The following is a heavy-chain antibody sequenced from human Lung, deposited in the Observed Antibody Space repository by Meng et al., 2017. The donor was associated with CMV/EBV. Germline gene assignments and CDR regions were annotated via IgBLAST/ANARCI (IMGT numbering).Heavy chain of an antibody. CDR1: GDIVSSNSAA. CDR3: ARGINGGCGD. Sequence: QVPLTQSGPGLVKPSQTPSLTCAISGDIVSSNSAAWHWIRQSPSRGLEWLGRTYYRSKWYHEYAVSVKSRITISPDTPKNQFSLQLNSMTPEDTAVYYCARGINGGCGDWGQGTLVTVSS. J-gene: IGHJ4*02. V-gene: IGHV6-1*01. CDR2: TYYRSKWYH. D-gene: IGHD4-23*01.